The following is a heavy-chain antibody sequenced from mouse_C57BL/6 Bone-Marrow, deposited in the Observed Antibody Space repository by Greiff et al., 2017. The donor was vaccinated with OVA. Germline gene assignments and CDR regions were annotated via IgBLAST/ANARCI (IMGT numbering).Heavy chain of an antibody. CDR1: GYSITSGYY. V-gene: IGHV3-6*01. CDR2: ISYDGSN. Sequence: ESGPGLVKPSQSLSLTCSVTGYSITSGYYWNWIRQFPGNKLEWMGYISYDGSNNYNPSLKNRISITLDTSKNQFFLKLNSVTTEDTATYYCARDMGYWGQGTTLTVSS. D-gene: IGHD1-1*02. CDR3: ARDMGY. J-gene: IGHJ2*01.